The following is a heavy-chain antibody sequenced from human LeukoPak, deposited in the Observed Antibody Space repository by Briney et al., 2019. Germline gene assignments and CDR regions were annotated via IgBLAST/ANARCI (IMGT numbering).Heavy chain of an antibody. J-gene: IGHJ4*02. D-gene: IGHD4-17*01. V-gene: IGHV1-69*13. Sequence: ASVKVSCKASGGTFSSYAISWVRQAPGQGLEWMGGIIPIFGTANYAQKFQGRVTITADESTSTAYMELSSLRSEDTAAYYCARDSDYGDYIDYWGQGTLVTVSS. CDR1: GGTFSSYA. CDR3: ARDSDYGDYIDY. CDR2: IIPIFGTA.